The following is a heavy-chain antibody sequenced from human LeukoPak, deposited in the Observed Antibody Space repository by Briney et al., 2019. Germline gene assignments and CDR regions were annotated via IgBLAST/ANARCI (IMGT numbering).Heavy chain of an antibody. D-gene: IGHD3-10*01. CDR2: ISKTSTYI. V-gene: IGHV3-21*01. Sequence: GVSVRLSCVGCGFCLRTYFMQWVRPAPGKGLEWVSSISKTSTYIYYADSVKGRFTISRDNANNTLYLQMDSLGAEDTAVYFCAKGSGVHFWGKGTLVIVSS. J-gene: IGHJ4*02. CDR1: GFCLRTYF. CDR3: AKGSGVHF.